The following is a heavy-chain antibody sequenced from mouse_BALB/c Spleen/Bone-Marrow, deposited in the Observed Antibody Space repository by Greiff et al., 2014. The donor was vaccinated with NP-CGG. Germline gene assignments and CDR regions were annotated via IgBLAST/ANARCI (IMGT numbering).Heavy chain of an antibody. Sequence: EVQLVESGAELVKPGASVKLSCTASGFNIKDTYMHWVKQRPKQGLEWIGRVDPANGNTKYDPKFQGKATITADTSSNTAYLQLSSLTSEDTAVYYCAPYYYGSSQFAYWGQGTLVTVSA. CDR3: APYYYGSSQFAY. V-gene: IGHV14-3*02. CDR2: VDPANGNT. CDR1: GFNIKDTY. J-gene: IGHJ3*01. D-gene: IGHD1-1*01.